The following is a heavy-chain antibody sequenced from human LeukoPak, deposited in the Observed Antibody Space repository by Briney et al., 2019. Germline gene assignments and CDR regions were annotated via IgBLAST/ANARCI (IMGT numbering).Heavy chain of an antibody. CDR2: INHSGST. V-gene: IGHV4-34*01. CDR3: ASTERCSTTCPLDY. Sequence: TSETLSLTCAVYGGSFRGYYWSCLRQPPGKGLEWIGEINHSGSTNYNPSLKSRVTISLDTSMKKFSLKLNSVTAADTAVYYCASTERCSTTCPLDYWGQGTLVTVSS. CDR1: GGSFRGYY. D-gene: IGHD2-2*01. J-gene: IGHJ4*02.